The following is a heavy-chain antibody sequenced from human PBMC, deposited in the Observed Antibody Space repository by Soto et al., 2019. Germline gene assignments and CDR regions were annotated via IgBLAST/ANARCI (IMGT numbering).Heavy chain of an antibody. Sequence: PGGSLRLSCAASGFTFSSYGMHWVRQAPGKGLEWVAVISYDGSNKYYADSVKGRFTISRDNSKNTLYLQMNSLRAGDTAVYYCAKPPRIVVVPAATSDYYYYGMDVWGQGTTVTVSS. CDR3: AKPPRIVVVPAATSDYYYYGMDV. V-gene: IGHV3-30*18. CDR2: ISYDGSNK. CDR1: GFTFSSYG. J-gene: IGHJ6*02. D-gene: IGHD2-2*01.